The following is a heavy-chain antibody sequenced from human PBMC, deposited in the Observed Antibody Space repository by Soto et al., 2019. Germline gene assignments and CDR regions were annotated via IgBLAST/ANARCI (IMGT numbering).Heavy chain of an antibody. J-gene: IGHJ3*02. D-gene: IGHD3-10*01. CDR3: ARAKTSGGFNM. CDR2: ISSGTNYI. Sequence: EVQLVESGGGLVKPGGSLRISCAASGFTFSSYSMNWVRQAPGKGLEWVSSISSGTNYIYYADSLKGRFTISRDNAKNSLYLQMNSLRAEDTALYYCARAKTSGGFNMWGQGTMVTVSS. CDR1: GFTFSSYS. V-gene: IGHV3-21*01.